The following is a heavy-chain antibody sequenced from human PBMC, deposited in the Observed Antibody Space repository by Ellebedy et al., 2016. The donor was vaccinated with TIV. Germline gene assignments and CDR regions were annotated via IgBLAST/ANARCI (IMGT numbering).Heavy chain of an antibody. CDR2: IYYSGST. Sequence: SETLSLXCTVSGGSISSYYWSWIRQPPGKGLEWIGYIYYSGSTNYNPSLKSRVTISVDTSKNQFSLKLSSVTAADTAVYYCARDLRRRIAARDYYYYGMDVWGQGTTVTVSS. J-gene: IGHJ6*02. D-gene: IGHD6-6*01. CDR3: ARDLRRRIAARDYYYYGMDV. CDR1: GGSISSYY. V-gene: IGHV4-59*01.